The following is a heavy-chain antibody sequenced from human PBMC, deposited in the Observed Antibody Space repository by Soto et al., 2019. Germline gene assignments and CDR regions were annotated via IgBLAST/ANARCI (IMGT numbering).Heavy chain of an antibody. CDR3: ARSIAARRGWFDP. J-gene: IGHJ5*02. CDR1: GYTFSNYD. Sequence: ASVKVSSKASGYTFSNYDINWVRQATGQGLEWMGWMNPNSGNTGYAQKFQGRVTMTRNTSIGTAYMELSSLRSEDTAVYYCARSIAARRGWFDPWGQGTLVTVSS. CDR2: MNPNSGNT. V-gene: IGHV1-8*01. D-gene: IGHD6-6*01.